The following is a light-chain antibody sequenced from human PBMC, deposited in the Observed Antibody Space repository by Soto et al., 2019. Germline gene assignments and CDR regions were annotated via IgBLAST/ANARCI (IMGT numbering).Light chain of an antibody. CDR3: SSYTTNNTPV. CDR1: SSDVGLYNY. J-gene: IGLJ1*01. CDR2: DVS. V-gene: IGLV2-14*01. Sequence: QSALTQPASVSGSPGQSITISCTGTSSDVGLYNYVSWYQQHPGKAPKLMIYDVSNRPSGVSNRVSGSKSGNTASLTISGLQAADEAEYYCSSYTTNNTPVFATGTKLTVL.